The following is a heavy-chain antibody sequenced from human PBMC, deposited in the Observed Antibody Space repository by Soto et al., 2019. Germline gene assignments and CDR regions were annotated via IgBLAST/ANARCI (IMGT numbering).Heavy chain of an antibody. CDR2: ISGSGGST. V-gene: IGHV3-23*01. Sequence: EVQLLESGGDLVQPGGSLRLSCAASGFTFSSYAMTWVRQAPGKGLEWVSTISGSGGSTYYSDSVKGRFTISRDNSKNTLYLQITSLRAEDTALYYCAKFLPRAFDIWGQGTMVTVSS. CDR1: GFTFSSYA. J-gene: IGHJ3*02. CDR3: AKFLPRAFDI.